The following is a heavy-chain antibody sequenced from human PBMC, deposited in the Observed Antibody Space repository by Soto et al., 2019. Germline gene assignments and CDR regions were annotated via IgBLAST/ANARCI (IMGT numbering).Heavy chain of an antibody. D-gene: IGHD1-1*01. Sequence: QVQLVQSGAEVKKPGASVTVSCKVSGHTLTELSMHWVRLAHGKGLEWMGGFDPEDGETISAQKFEGRVTTTEETSGDSTYLELSSLRSEDTAVYYCAEGGTRWLRSAFDYWGQGTLVTISS. J-gene: IGHJ4*02. CDR2: FDPEDGET. V-gene: IGHV1-24*01. CDR3: AEGGTRWLRSAFDY. CDR1: GHTLTELS.